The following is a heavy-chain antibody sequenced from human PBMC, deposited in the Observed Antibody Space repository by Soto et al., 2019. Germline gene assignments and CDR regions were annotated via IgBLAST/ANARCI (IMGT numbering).Heavy chain of an antibody. Sequence: QVQLVESGGGVVQPGRSLRLSCAASGFTFSSYGMHWVRQAPGKGLEWVAVISYDGSNKYYADSVKGRFTISRDNSKNTLYLQMNSLRAEDTAVYYCAKIMVATRGQQLVAYDYWGQGTLVTVSS. CDR2: ISYDGSNK. V-gene: IGHV3-30*18. CDR1: GFTFSSYG. CDR3: AKIMVATRGQQLVAYDY. D-gene: IGHD6-13*01. J-gene: IGHJ4*02.